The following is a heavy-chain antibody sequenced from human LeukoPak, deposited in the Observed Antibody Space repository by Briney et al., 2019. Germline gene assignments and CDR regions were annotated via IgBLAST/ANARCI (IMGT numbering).Heavy chain of an antibody. V-gene: IGHV4-34*01. CDR3: ARRPAGMVRGVKYYYYMDV. CDR2: INHSGST. D-gene: IGHD3-10*01. Sequence: SETLSLTCAVYGGSFSGYYCSWIRQPPGKGLEWIGEINHSGSTNYNPSLKSRVTISVDTSKNQFSLKLSSVTAADTAVYYCARRPAGMVRGVKYYYYMDVWGKGTTVTISS. J-gene: IGHJ6*03. CDR1: GGSFSGYY.